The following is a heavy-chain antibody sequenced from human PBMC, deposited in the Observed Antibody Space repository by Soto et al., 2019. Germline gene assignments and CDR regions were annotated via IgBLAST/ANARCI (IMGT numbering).Heavy chain of an antibody. CDR1: GGSISSYY. D-gene: IGHD4-17*01. V-gene: IGHV4-59*08. J-gene: IGHJ4*02. CDR3: ARLDYGDYGWVYFDY. CDR2: IYYSGST. Sequence: PSETLSLTCTVSGGSISSYYWSWIRQPPGKGLEWIGYIYYSGSTNYNPSLKSRVTISVDTSKNQFSLKLSSVTAADTAVYYCARLDYGDYGWVYFDYWGQGTLVTVSS.